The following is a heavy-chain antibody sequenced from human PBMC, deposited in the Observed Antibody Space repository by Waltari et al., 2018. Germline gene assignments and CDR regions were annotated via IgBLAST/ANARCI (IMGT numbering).Heavy chain of an antibody. CDR2: IKQDESEK. D-gene: IGHD4-17*01. CDR1: GFTFSSYW. CDR3: ATSTVVSPFDP. J-gene: IGHJ5*02. V-gene: IGHV3-7*01. Sequence: EVQLVESGGGLVKPGGSLRLSCVASGFTFSSYWMSWVRQAPGKGLEWVANIKQDESEKYYVDSVKGRFTISRDNAKNSLYLQMNSLRAEDTAVYYCATSTVVSPFDPWGQGTLVTVSS.